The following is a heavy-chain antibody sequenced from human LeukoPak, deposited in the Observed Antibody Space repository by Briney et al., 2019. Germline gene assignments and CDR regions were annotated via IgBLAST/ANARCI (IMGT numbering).Heavy chain of an antibody. Sequence: RGSLRLSCAASGFTFSSYAMHWVRQAPGKGLEYVSAISSNGDSTYYANSVKGRFTISRDNSKNTLYLQMGSLRAEDMAVYYCARAPAGYFDYWGQGTLVTVSS. CDR3: ARAPAGYFDY. CDR2: ISSNGDST. CDR1: GFTFSSYA. J-gene: IGHJ4*02. D-gene: IGHD6-25*01. V-gene: IGHV3-64*01.